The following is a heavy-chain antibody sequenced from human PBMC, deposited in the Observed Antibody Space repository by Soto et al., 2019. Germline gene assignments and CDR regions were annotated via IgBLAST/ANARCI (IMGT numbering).Heavy chain of an antibody. CDR3: VREVSTGWHFDS. J-gene: IGHJ4*02. V-gene: IGHV3-7*01. CDR1: GFTLSSYW. D-gene: IGHD6-19*01. CDR2: TRQDGGQS. Sequence: EVQLVESGGGLVQPGGSLRLSCEASGFTLSSYWMSWIRQAPGKGLEWVANTRQDGGQSYLVDSVQGRFTISRDNAKNSVYLQMNSLRAEDTDVYYCVREVSTGWHFDSLGQGTLVTVSS.